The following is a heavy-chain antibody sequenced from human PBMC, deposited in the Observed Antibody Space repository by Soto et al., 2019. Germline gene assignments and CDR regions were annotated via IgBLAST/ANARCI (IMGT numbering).Heavy chain of an antibody. CDR2: IYYSGST. Sequence: PSETLSLTCTVSGGSISSGDYYWSWIRQPPGKGLEWIGYIYYSGSTYYNPSLKSRVTISVDTSKNQFSLKLSSVTAADTAVYYCARVDFSPPRHGYYFDYWGQGTLVTVSS. D-gene: IGHD3-3*01. V-gene: IGHV4-30-4*01. CDR3: ARVDFSPPRHGYYFDY. CDR1: GGSISSGDYY. J-gene: IGHJ4*02.